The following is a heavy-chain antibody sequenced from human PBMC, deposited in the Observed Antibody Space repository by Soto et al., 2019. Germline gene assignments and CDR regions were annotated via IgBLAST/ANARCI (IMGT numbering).Heavy chain of an antibody. J-gene: IGHJ4*02. V-gene: IGHV4-31*03. Sequence: SETLSLTCTVSGGSISSGGYYWSWIRQHPGKGLEWIGYIYYSGSTYYNPSLKSRVTISVDTSKNQFSLKLSSVTAADTAVYYCARDGGCSGGSCHRTFDYWGQGTLVTVSS. CDR1: GGSISSGGYY. CDR2: IYYSGST. D-gene: IGHD2-15*01. CDR3: ARDGGCSGGSCHRTFDY.